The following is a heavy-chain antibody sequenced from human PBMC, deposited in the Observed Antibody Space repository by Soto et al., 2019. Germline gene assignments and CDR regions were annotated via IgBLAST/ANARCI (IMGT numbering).Heavy chain of an antibody. CDR1: GGTFSSYT. CDR3: ARDRTPYYYDSSGWYFDL. Sequence: SVKVSCKASGGTFSSYTISWVRQAPGQGLEWMGRIIPILGIANYAQKFQGRVTITADKSTSTAYMELSSLRSEDTAVYYCARDRTPYYYDSSGWYFDLWGRGTLVTVSS. V-gene: IGHV1-69*04. CDR2: IIPILGIA. J-gene: IGHJ2*01. D-gene: IGHD3-22*01.